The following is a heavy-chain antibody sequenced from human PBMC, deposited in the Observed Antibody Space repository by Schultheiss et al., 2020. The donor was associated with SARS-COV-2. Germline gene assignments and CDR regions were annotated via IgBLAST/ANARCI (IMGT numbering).Heavy chain of an antibody. Sequence: GGSLRLSCAASGFTFSSYAMSWVRQAPGKGLEWVSAISGSGGSTYYADSVKGRFTISRDNSKNTLYLQMNNLRAEDTAVYYCAKRGYDSSGYYSDWYFDLWGRGTLVTVSS. CDR3: AKRGYDSSGYYSDWYFDL. V-gene: IGHV3-23*01. D-gene: IGHD3-22*01. J-gene: IGHJ2*01. CDR2: ISGSGGST. CDR1: GFTFSSYA.